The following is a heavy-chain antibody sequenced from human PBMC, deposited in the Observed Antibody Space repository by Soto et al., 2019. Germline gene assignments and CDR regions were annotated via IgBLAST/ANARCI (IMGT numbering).Heavy chain of an antibody. CDR2: IYYTGST. D-gene: IGHD4-17*01. CDR1: GSSISPYY. CDR3: VRVGGYYGDYPNLDY. J-gene: IGHJ4*02. V-gene: IGHV4-59*01. Sequence: QVQLQESGPGLVRPSETLSLTCGVSGSSISPYYWSWIRQPPGKGLEWIGYIYYTGSTKYNPSLKSRVTISVDTTKNQFSLRLSSVTAADTAVYYCVRVGGYYGDYPNLDYWGQGTLVTVSS.